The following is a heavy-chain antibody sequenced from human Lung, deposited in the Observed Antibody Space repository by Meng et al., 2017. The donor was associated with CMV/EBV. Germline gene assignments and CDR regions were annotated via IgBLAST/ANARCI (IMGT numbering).Heavy chain of an antibody. J-gene: IGHJ5*02. CDR3: ALFTRSWFDP. CDR1: GLSLSTSEVA. CDR2: IYWDDDK. Sequence: QSTLKESGPTVVKPTQTLTLHCTFSGLSLSTSEVAVGWIRQPPGKALEWLAVIYWDDDKRYSPSLKSRLTITKDTSKNQVVLTLTNMDPVDTATYYCALFTRSWFDPWGQGTLVTVSS. V-gene: IGHV2-5*02. D-gene: IGHD2-2*01.